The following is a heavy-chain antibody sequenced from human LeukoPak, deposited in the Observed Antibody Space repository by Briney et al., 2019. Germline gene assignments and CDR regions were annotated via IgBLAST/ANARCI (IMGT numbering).Heavy chain of an antibody. CDR1: GGSISGYY. D-gene: IGHD2-2*01. CDR3: ARLSKDTVVLPAAMAHYFDY. J-gene: IGHJ4*02. Sequence: SETLSLTCTVSGGSISGYYWSWIRQPPGKGLQFIGYIYYSGSTNYNPSLASRVTISVDTSKNQFSLKLTSVPAADTAVYYCARLSKDTVVLPAAMAHYFDYWGQGTLVTVSS. CDR2: IYYSGST. V-gene: IGHV4-59*08.